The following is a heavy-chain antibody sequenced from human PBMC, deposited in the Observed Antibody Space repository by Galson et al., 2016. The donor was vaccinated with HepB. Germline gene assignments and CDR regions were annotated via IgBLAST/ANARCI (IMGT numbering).Heavy chain of an antibody. V-gene: IGHV1-2*02. J-gene: IGHJ3*01. Sequence: SVKVSCKASGYTFTDYYIQWVRQAPGQGLEWMGWIHGYSAGTNFAETFQGRVTLTRDTSISTAYMELSMLRSDDTAVYYCARDPYLYHGYDSGAFDVWGQGTLVTVSS. CDR1: GYTFTDYY. CDR3: ARDPYLYHGYDSGAFDV. D-gene: IGHD5-12*01. CDR2: IHGYSAGT.